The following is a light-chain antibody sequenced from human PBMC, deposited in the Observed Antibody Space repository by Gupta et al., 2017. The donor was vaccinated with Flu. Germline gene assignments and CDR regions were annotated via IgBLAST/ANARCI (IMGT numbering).Light chain of an antibody. CDR3: QQSYNSPYS. Sequence: SVGDRVTISCRTSQNIKNYLNWYQQKPGQAPKVLIYAASKLQSRVPSRFSGGGSETNFTLTINSLQPEDLANYFCQQSYNSPYSFGQGIKVEIK. CDR2: AAS. V-gene: IGKV1-39*01. J-gene: IGKJ2*03. CDR1: QNIKNY.